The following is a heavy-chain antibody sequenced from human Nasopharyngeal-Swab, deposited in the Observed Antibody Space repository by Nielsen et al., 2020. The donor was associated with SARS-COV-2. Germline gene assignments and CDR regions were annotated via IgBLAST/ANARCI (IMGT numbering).Heavy chain of an antibody. CDR3: TTDGGIVVVPAAGGSFDP. CDR1: GFTFSNAW. Sequence: GESLKISCAASGFTFSNAWMSWVRQAPGMGLEWVGRIKSKTDGGTTDYAAPVKGRFTISRDDSKNTLYLQMNSLKTEDTAVYYCTTDGGIVVVPAAGGSFDPWGQGTLVTVSS. CDR2: IKSKTDGGTT. J-gene: IGHJ5*02. V-gene: IGHV3-15*01. D-gene: IGHD2-2*01.